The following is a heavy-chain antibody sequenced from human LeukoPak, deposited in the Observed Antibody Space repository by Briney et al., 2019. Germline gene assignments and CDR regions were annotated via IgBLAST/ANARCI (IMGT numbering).Heavy chain of an antibody. CDR3: ARLIIARHYDFWGGYYFDY. Sequence: PSQTLSLTCTVSDGSISSGDYYWSWIRQPAGKGLEWIGYIYYSGSTYYNPSLKSRVTISVDTSKNQFSLKLSSVTAADTAVYYCARLIIARHYDFWGGYYFDYWGQGTLVTVSS. CDR2: IYYSGST. CDR1: DGSISSGDYY. D-gene: IGHD3-3*01. J-gene: IGHJ4*02. V-gene: IGHV4-30-4*01.